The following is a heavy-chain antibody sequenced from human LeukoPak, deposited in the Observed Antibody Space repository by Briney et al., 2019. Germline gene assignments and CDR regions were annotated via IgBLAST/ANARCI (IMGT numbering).Heavy chain of an antibody. V-gene: IGHV3-23*01. CDR2: VSGSGGST. J-gene: IGHJ4*02. CDR1: GFTFSSYA. D-gene: IGHD4-17*01. Sequence: GGSLRLSCAASGFTFSSYAMTWVRQAPGKGLEWVSGVSGSGGSTYYADSVKGRFTISRDSSKNTLYLHMNSLRAEDTAVYYCARGMYINYGDYWGQGTLVTVSS. CDR3: ARGMYINYGDY.